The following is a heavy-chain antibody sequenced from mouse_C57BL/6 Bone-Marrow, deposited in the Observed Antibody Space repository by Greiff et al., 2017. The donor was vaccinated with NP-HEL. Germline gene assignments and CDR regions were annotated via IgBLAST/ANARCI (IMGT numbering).Heavy chain of an antibody. V-gene: IGHV2-5*01. CDR2: IWRGGST. J-gene: IGHJ3*01. CDR1: GFSFTSYG. D-gene: IGHD2-3*01. Sequence: QVQLQQSGPGLVQPSQSLSITCTVSGFSFTSYGVHWVRQSPGKGLEWLGVIWRGGSTDYNAAFMSRLSITKDNSKSQVFFKMNSLQADDTAIYYCARNWSYDGYYGFAYWGQGTLVTVSA. CDR3: ARNWSYDGYYGFAY.